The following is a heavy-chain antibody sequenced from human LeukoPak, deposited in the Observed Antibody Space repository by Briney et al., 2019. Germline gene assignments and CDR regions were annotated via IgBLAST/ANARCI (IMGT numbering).Heavy chain of an antibody. CDR3: AKSPWELLARNYFDY. J-gene: IGHJ4*02. D-gene: IGHD1-26*01. CDR2: ISYDGSNK. CDR1: GFTFSSYG. V-gene: IGHV3-30*18. Sequence: PGRTLRLSCAASGFTFSSYGMHWVRQAPGKGLEWVAVISYDGSNKYYADSVKGRFTISRDNSKNTLYLQMNSLRAEDTAVYYCAKSPWELLARNYFDYWGQGTLVTVSS.